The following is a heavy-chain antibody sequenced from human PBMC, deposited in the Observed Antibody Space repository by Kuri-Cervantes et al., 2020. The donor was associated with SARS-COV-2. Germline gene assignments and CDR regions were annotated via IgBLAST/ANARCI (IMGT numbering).Heavy chain of an antibody. D-gene: IGHD6-19*01. V-gene: IGHV1-2*02. CDR2: INPNSGGT. CDR3: ARGYSSGLRPYDAFDI. CDR1: GYTFTGYY. Sequence: ASVKVSCKASGYTFTGYYMHWVRQAPGQGLEWMGWINPNSGGTNYAQKFQGRVTMTRDTSINTAYMELSRLRSDDTAVYYCARGYSSGLRPYDAFDIWGQGTMVTVSS. J-gene: IGHJ3*02.